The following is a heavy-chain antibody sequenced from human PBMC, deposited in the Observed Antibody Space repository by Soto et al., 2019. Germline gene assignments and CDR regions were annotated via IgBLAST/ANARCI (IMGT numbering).Heavy chain of an antibody. D-gene: IGHD6-13*01. V-gene: IGHV1-69*04. J-gene: IGHJ5*02. CDR1: GYTFTSYD. CDR3: ASSPRSSSWP. CDR2: IIPILGIA. Sequence: SVKVSCKASGYTFTSYDISWVRQAPGQGLEWMGRIIPILGIANYAQKFQGRVTITADKSTSTAYMELSSLRSEDTAVYYCASSPRSSSWPWGQGTLVTVSS.